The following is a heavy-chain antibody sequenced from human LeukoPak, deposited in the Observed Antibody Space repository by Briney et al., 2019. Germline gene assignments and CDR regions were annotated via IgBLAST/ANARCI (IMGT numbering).Heavy chain of an antibody. CDR1: GFXFSSYE. D-gene: IGHD3-10*01. J-gene: IGHJ5*02. V-gene: IGHV3-21*04. Sequence: PGGSLRLSCAASGFXFSSYEMNWVRQAPGKGLEWVSSISSSSSYIYYADSVKGRFTISRDNSKNTLYLQMNSLRAEDTAVYYCAKVRNYYGSGSYYKVPNWFDPWGQGTLVTVSS. CDR3: AKVRNYYGSGSYYKVPNWFDP. CDR2: ISSSSSYI.